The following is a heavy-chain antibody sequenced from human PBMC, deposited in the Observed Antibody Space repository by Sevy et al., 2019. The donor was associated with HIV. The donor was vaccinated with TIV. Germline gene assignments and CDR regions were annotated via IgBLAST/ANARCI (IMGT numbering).Heavy chain of an antibody. J-gene: IGHJ4*02. CDR1: GYTFTSYG. D-gene: IGHD3-16*02. CDR3: ARVSTFGGVIANYYFDY. V-gene: IGHV1-18*04. CDR2: ISAYNGNT. Sequence: ASVKVSCKASGYTFTSYGISWVRQAPGQGLDWMGWISAYNGNTNYAQKLQGRVTMTTDTSTSTAYMELRSLRSDDTAVYYCARVSTFGGVIANYYFDYWGQGTLVTVSS.